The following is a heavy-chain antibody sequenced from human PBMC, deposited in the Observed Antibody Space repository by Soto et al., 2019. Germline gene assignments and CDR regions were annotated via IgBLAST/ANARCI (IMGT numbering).Heavy chain of an antibody. J-gene: IGHJ2*01. CDR1: GYTFTTYG. D-gene: IGHD1-26*01. CDR2: ISVYNGNT. Sequence: QVQLVQSGGEVKKPGASVKVSCKASGYTFTTYGISWVRQAPGQGLEWMGWISVYNGNTNYAQKPKGRVTMTTDPSTSTTYRELRSLRSDDTAVYYCARGVGGSYSHWYFDLWGRSTLVTVSS. V-gene: IGHV1-18*01. CDR3: ARGVGGSYSHWYFDL.